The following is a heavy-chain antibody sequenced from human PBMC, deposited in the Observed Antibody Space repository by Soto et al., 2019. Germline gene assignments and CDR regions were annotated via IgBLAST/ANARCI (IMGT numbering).Heavy chain of an antibody. CDR2: IIPIFGTA. CDR1: GGTFSSYA. Sequence: QVQLVQSGAEVKKPGSSVKVSCKASGGTFSSYAISWVRQAPGQGLEWMGGIIPIFGTANYAQKFQGRVTLTADESTRTAYMELSSLRSEDTAVYYFATTDTAMAKARYYYYYGMDVWGQGTTVTVSS. V-gene: IGHV1-69*01. J-gene: IGHJ6*02. CDR3: ATTDTAMAKARYYYYYGMDV. D-gene: IGHD5-18*01.